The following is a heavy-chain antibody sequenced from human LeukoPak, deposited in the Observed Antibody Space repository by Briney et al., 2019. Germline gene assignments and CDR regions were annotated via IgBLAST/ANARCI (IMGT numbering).Heavy chain of an antibody. V-gene: IGHV1-18*01. D-gene: IGHD4-17*01. CDR3: ATSITTLTAFDY. J-gene: IGHJ4*02. Sequence: ASVKVSCKTSGYTFISFGISWVRQAPGQGLEWMGWISGYNGNTNYAQKLQGRVTMTTDTSTSTAYMELRSLRSDDTAVYYCATSITTLTAFDYWGQGTLVTVSS. CDR2: ISGYNGNT. CDR1: GYTFISFG.